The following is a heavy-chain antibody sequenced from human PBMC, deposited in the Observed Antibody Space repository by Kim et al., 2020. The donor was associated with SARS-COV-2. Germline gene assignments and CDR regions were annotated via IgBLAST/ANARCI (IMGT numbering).Heavy chain of an antibody. CDR3: ARHARRGPGYSSSWYEDYYYYGMDV. V-gene: IGHV4-59*08. D-gene: IGHD6-13*01. Sequence: SETLSLTCTVSGGSISSYYWSWIRQPPGKGLEWIGFIYYSGSTNYNPSLKSRVTISVDTSKNQFSLKLSTVTAADTAVYYCARHARRGPGYSSSWYEDYYYYGMDVWTQGTTDTVSS. J-gene: IGHJ6*01. CDR2: IYYSGST. CDR1: GGSISSYY.